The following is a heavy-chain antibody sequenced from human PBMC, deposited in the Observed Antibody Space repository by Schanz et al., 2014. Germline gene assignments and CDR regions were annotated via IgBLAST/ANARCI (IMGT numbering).Heavy chain of an antibody. D-gene: IGHD2-21*01. CDR2: INTGGDST. CDR1: GFTFSSYA. V-gene: IGHV3-23*01. CDR3: ACWCLIRGGILDS. J-gene: IGHJ4*02. Sequence: EVQLLESGGGLVQPGGSLRLSCLASGFTFSSYAMPWVRQAPGKGLEWVSSINTGGDSTYYADSVKGRFTISRDNSRDTVYLQMNSLRASDTAMYSCACWCLIRGGILDSWGQGTLVTVSS.